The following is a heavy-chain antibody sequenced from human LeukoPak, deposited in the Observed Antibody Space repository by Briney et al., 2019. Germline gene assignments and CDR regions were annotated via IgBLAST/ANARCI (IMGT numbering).Heavy chain of an antibody. Sequence: PSETLSLTCAVYGGSFSGYYWSWIRQPPGKGLEWIGEINHSGSTNYNPPLKSRVTISVDTSKNQFSLKLSSVTAADTAVYYCARGPSSSSTGWFDPWGQGTLVTVSS. CDR1: GGSFSGYY. CDR2: INHSGST. J-gene: IGHJ5*02. V-gene: IGHV4-34*01. D-gene: IGHD6-6*01. CDR3: ARGPSSSSTGWFDP.